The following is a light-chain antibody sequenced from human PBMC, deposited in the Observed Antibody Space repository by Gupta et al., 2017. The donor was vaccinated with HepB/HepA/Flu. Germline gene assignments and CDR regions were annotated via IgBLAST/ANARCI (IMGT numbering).Light chain of an antibody. Sequence: EIVLTQSPATLSLSPGERATLSCSASQSVSIYLAWYQQKPGQAPRLLIYDTSNRATGIPARISGSRSARDFSLSIISLVPPDFAVNYCCHRSDCGLTFGGGGKVEIK. J-gene: IGKJ4*01. CDR1: QSVSIY. CDR2: DTS. CDR3: CHRSDCGLT. V-gene: IGKV3-11*02.